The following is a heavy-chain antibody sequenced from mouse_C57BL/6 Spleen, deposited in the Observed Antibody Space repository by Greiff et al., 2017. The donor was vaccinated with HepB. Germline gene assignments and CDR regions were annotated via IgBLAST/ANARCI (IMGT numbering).Heavy chain of an antibody. CDR3: ARVPFDYLVSAS. CDR2: IDPSDSET. Sequence: QVQLQQPGAELVRPGSSVKLSCKASGYTFTSYWMHWVKQRPIQGLEWIGNIDPSDSETHYNQKFKDKATLTVDKSSSTAYMQLSSLTSEDSAVYYCARVPFDYLVSASWGHGTLAPVSA. V-gene: IGHV1-52*01. J-gene: IGHJ3*01. D-gene: IGHD2-4*01. CDR1: GYTFTSYW.